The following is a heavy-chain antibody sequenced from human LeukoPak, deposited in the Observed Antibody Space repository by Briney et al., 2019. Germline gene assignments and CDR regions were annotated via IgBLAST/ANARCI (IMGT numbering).Heavy chain of an antibody. D-gene: IGHD6-19*01. CDR2: INQDGTEK. CDR3: ARDCVAVAGTIDY. Sequence: QTGGSLRLSCAASGFTFTTYWMSWVRQAQGKGLEWVANINQDGTEKYYVDSVKGRFTISRDNAKNSLYLQMNSLRAEDTAVYYCARDCVAVAGTIDYWGQGTLVTVSS. J-gene: IGHJ4*02. V-gene: IGHV3-7*01. CDR1: GFTFTTYW.